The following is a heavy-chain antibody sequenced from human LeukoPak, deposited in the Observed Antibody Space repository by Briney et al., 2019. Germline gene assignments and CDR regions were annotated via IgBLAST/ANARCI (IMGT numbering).Heavy chain of an antibody. CDR1: GFRFSSFG. D-gene: IGHD3-22*01. J-gene: IGHJ4*02. Sequence: SVNVSCKASGFRFSSFGISWVRQAPGQGLEWMGRIIPIFGTANYAQKFQGRVTITADKSTSTAYMELSSLRSEDTAVYYCARDYYDSSGPAYWGQGTLVTVSS. V-gene: IGHV1-69*06. CDR3: ARDYYDSSGPAY. CDR2: IIPIFGTA.